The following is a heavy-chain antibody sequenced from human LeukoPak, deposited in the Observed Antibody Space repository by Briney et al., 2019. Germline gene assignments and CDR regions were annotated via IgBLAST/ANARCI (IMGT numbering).Heavy chain of an antibody. V-gene: IGHV3-43*02. Sequence: GGSLRLSCAASGFTFDDYAMHWVRQAPGKGLEWVSLISGDGGSTYYADSVKGRFTISRDNSKNSLYLQMNSLRTEDTALYYCVKEGAFDIWGQGTLVTVSS. CDR3: VKEGAFDI. J-gene: IGHJ3*02. CDR1: GFTFDDYA. CDR2: ISGDGGST.